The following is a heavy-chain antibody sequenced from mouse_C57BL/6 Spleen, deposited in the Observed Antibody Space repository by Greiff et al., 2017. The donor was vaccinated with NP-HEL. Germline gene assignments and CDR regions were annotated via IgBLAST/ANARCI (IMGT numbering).Heavy chain of an antibody. CDR2: IYPGDGDT. D-gene: IGHD2-4*01. Sequence: QVQLQQSGAELVKPGASVKISCKASGYAFSSYWMNWVKQRPGKGLEWIGQIYPGDGDTNYNGKFKGKATLTADKSSSTAYMQLSSLTSEDSAVYFCARLGDYDYAMDYWGQGTSVTVSS. CDR1: GYAFSSYW. V-gene: IGHV1-80*01. CDR3: ARLGDYDYAMDY. J-gene: IGHJ4*01.